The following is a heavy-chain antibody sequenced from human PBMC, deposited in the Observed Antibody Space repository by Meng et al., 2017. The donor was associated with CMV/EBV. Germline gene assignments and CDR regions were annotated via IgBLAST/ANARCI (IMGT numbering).Heavy chain of an antibody. J-gene: IGHJ5*02. V-gene: IGHV4-4*07. CDR3: ARETVVVPAAIDNWFDP. D-gene: IGHD2-2*02. Sequence: QGQLQESGPGVGKPSETLSLTCTVSGGSISSYYWSWIRQPAGKGLEWIGRIYTSGSTNYNPSLKSRVTMSVDTSKNQFSLKLSSVTAADTAVYYCARETVVVPAAIDNWFDPWGQGTLVTVSS. CDR1: GGSISSYY. CDR2: IYTSGST.